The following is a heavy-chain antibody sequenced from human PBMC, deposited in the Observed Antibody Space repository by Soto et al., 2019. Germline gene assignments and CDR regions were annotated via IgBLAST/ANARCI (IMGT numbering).Heavy chain of an antibody. CDR3: ASSTSDWFDP. J-gene: IGHJ5*02. CDR2: IYYSGST. CDR1: GGSVSSGSYY. Sequence: QVQLQESGPGLVKPSETLSLTCTVSGGSVSSGSYYWSWIRQPPGKGLEWIGYIYYSGSTNYNPSLKSRVTISVDTSKNQFSLKLSSVTAADTAVYYCASSTSDWFDPWGQGTLVTVSS. V-gene: IGHV4-61*01.